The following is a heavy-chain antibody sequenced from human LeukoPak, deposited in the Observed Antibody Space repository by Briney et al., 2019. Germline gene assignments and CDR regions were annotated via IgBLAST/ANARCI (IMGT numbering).Heavy chain of an antibody. CDR3: ARDGYNYRDAFDI. Sequence: GGSLRLSCAASGFTFSSYAMHWVRQAPGKGLEWVAVISYDGSNKYYADSVKGRFTISRDNSKNTLYLQMNSLRAEDTAVYYCARDGYNYRDAFDIWGQGTMATVSS. CDR2: ISYDGSNK. V-gene: IGHV3-30*04. J-gene: IGHJ3*02. CDR1: GFTFSSYA. D-gene: IGHD5-24*01.